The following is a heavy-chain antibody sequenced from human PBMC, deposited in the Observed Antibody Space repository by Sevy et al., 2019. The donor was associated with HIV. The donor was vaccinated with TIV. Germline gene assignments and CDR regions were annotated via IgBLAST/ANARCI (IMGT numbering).Heavy chain of an antibody. V-gene: IGHV1-18*01. CDR2: ISAYNGNT. D-gene: IGHD3-9*01. J-gene: IGHJ6*03. Sequence: SVKVSCKASGYTFTSYGISWVRQAPGQGLEWMGWISAYNGNTNYAQKLQGRVTMTTDTSTSTAYMELRSLRSDDTAVYHCAGVERYFDRGYMDVWGKGTTVTVSS. CDR1: GYTFTSYG. CDR3: AGVERYFDRGYMDV.